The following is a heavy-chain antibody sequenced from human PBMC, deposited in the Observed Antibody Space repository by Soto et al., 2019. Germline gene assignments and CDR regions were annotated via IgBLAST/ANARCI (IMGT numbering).Heavy chain of an antibody. CDR3: ARGPGYGDYYYYYYMDV. CDR1: GGSFSGYY. CDR2: INHSGST. J-gene: IGHJ6*03. D-gene: IGHD4-17*01. Sequence: PSETLSLTCAVYGGSFSGYYWSWIRQPPGKGLEWIGEINHSGSTNYNPSLKSRVTISVDTSKNQFSLKLSSVTAADTAVYYCARGPGYGDYYYYYYMDVWGKGTTVTVSS. V-gene: IGHV4-34*01.